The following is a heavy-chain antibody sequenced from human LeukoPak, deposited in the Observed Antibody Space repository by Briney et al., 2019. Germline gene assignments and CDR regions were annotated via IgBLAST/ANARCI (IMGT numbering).Heavy chain of an antibody. D-gene: IGHD2-2*01. CDR1: GGSFSGYY. V-gene: IGHV4-34*01. J-gene: IGHJ4*02. Sequence: KPSETLSLTCDVYGGSFSGYYWSWIRQPPGKGLEWIGEINHSGSTNYNPSLKSRVTISVDTSKNQFSLKLSSVTAVDTAVYYCARGPAGFDYWGQGTLVTVSS. CDR3: ARGPAGFDY. CDR2: INHSGST.